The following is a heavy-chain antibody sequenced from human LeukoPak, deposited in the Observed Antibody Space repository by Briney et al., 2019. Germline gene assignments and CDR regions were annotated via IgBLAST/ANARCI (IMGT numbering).Heavy chain of an antibody. D-gene: IGHD7-27*01. CDR1: GGSISSSSYH. Sequence: SETLSLTCTVSGGSISSSSYHWGWIRQPPGKGLEWIGSIYYSGSTYYNPSLKSRVTISVDTSKNQFSLKLSSVTAADTAVYYCARQATLGIRVYYFDYWGQGTLVTVSS. CDR3: ARQATLGIRVYYFDY. CDR2: IYYSGST. V-gene: IGHV4-39*01. J-gene: IGHJ4*02.